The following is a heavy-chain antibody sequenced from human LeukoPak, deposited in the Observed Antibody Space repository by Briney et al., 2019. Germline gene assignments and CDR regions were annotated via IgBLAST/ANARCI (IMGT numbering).Heavy chain of an antibody. V-gene: IGHV3-21*04. Sequence: GSLRLSCAASGFTFSTYNINWVRQAPGKGLEWVSSISGTSTYIYYADSVKGRFTISRDNSKNTLYLQMNSLRAEDTAIYYCARDERLLSFLKWGQGTLVTVSS. CDR2: ISGTSTYI. J-gene: IGHJ4*02. CDR1: GFTFSTYN. CDR3: ARDERLLSFLK. D-gene: IGHD3-3*01.